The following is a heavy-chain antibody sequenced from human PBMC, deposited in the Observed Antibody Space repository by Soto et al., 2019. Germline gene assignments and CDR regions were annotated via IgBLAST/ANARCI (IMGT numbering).Heavy chain of an antibody. CDR1: GGTFSSYA. CDR3: ARASQLDAFDI. V-gene: IGHV1-69*05. Sequence: GASVKVSCKASGGTFSSYAISWVRQAPGQGLEWMGGIIPIIGTAGYAQKFQGRVTITRDASTSTAYMELSSLRSEDTAVYYCARASQLDAFDIWGQGTMVTVSS. CDR2: IIPIIGTA. D-gene: IGHD1-1*01. J-gene: IGHJ3*02.